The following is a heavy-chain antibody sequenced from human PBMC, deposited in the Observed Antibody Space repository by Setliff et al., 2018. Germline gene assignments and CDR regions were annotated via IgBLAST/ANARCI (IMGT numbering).Heavy chain of an antibody. J-gene: IGHJ6*03. CDR2: VYTTGST. CDR1: GGSMGSYY. CDR3: AREQWLDPPGYYYMDV. V-gene: IGHV4-4*07. D-gene: IGHD6-19*01. Sequence: SETLSLTCTVSGGSMGSYYWTWIRQSAGKGLEWIGHVYTTGSTAFNPSLNSRVTMSLDKSKNQFSLKLNSVTAADMAVYYCAREQWLDPPGYYYMDVWAKGTTVTVSS.